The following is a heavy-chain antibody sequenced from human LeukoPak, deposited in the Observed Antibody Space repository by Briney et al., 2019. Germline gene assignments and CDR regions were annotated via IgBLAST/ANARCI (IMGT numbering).Heavy chain of an antibody. J-gene: IGHJ4*02. Sequence: GGSLRLSCAASGFTFSSYAMSWVRQAPGKGLEWVAVISYDGSNKYYADSVKGRFTISRDNSKNTLYLQMNSLRAEDTAVYYCARAAVTMVRGAEIDSWGQGTLVTVSS. CDR3: ARAAVTMVRGAEIDS. CDR2: ISYDGSNK. CDR1: GFTFSSYA. V-gene: IGHV3-30*04. D-gene: IGHD3-10*01.